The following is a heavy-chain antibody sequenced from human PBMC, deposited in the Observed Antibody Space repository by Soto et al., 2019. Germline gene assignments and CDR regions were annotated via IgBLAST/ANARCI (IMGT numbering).Heavy chain of an antibody. CDR3: MRGGWGDSPIDY. J-gene: IGHJ4*02. CDR2: INPSNEIT. CDR1: GYTFSAYY. V-gene: IGHV1-2*02. D-gene: IGHD1-26*01. Sequence: QVYLLQSGAEVKKVEASVKVSCKTSGYTFSAYYVHWARRAPGRGFQWLGWINPSNEITTFSEFFQGKITMTRDTSTNTVHMELNRLTSDDTAVYYCMRGGWGDSPIDYWGQGTQVTVSS.